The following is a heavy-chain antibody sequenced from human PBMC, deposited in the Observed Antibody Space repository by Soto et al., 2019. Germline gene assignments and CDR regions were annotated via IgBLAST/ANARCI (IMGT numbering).Heavy chain of an antibody. CDR2: IIPLFGTA. D-gene: IGHD5-12*01. Sequence: QVQLVQSGAEVKKPGSSVKVSCKASGGTFSSFGFNWVRQAPGQGLEWMGGIIPLFGTANYAEKFQGRVTISADEGKSPASMELIGLRSEDTAIYYCARDRSMDGYNSRSFDYWGQGTLVTVS. V-gene: IGHV1-69*01. J-gene: IGHJ4*02. CDR1: GGTFSSFG. CDR3: ARDRSMDGYNSRSFDY.